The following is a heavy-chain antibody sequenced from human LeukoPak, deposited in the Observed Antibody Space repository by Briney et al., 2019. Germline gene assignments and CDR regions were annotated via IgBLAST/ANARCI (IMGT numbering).Heavy chain of an antibody. J-gene: IGHJ4*02. CDR3: ARMGGYNGYYFDY. Sequence: SETLSLTSTVSGGSISSYYWSWIRQPPGKGLEWIGYIYYSGSANYNPSLKSRVTISVDTSKNQFSLKLSSVTAADTAVYYCARMGGYNGYYFDYWGQGTLVTVSS. V-gene: IGHV4-59*08. CDR1: GGSISSYY. D-gene: IGHD5-24*01. CDR2: IYYSGSA.